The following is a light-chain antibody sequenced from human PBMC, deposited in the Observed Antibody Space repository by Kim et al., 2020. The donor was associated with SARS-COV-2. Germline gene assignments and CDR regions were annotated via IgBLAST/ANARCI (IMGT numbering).Light chain of an antibody. V-gene: IGLV1-47*01. Sequence: GQMATICCSGSSSNSGSNDVYWYQQLPRTAPKLLIYRNNQRPSGVPDRFSGSKSGTSASLAISGLRSEDEADYYCAAWDDSLSGGVFGGGTQLTVL. CDR1: SSNSGSND. CDR3: AAWDDSLSGGV. J-gene: IGLJ3*02. CDR2: RNN.